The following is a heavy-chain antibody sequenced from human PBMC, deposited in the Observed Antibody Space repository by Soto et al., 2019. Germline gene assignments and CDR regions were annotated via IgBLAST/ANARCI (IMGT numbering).Heavy chain of an antibody. Sequence: WRSLRLSCSASVFTFSRYAMSWFRQAPGKGLEWVSTVTGGGHTTYNADSVNGRFTISRDNSKNTLYLQMNNLRAEDTAIYYCASSSGDLDVYGMDIWGPGTTVTVSS. CDR3: ASSSGDLDVYGMDI. CDR2: VTGGGHTT. J-gene: IGHJ6*02. CDR1: VFTFSRYA. V-gene: IGHV3-23*01. D-gene: IGHD3-10*01.